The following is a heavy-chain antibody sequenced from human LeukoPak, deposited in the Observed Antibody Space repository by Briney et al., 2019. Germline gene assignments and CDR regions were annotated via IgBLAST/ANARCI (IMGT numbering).Heavy chain of an antibody. Sequence: GGSLRLSCAASGFTFSTYAMNWVRQAPGKGLEWVSAVSGDGGRTYYADSVKGRFTISRDNSKNTLYLQMNSLRAEDTAVYYCAKDLITYYYGSGSPRPVDYWGQGTLVTVSS. D-gene: IGHD3-10*01. CDR1: GFTFSTYA. V-gene: IGHV3-23*01. J-gene: IGHJ4*02. CDR3: AKDLITYYYGSGSPRPVDY. CDR2: VSGDGGRT.